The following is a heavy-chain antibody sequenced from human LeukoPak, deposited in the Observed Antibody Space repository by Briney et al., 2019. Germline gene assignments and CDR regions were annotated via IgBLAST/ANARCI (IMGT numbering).Heavy chain of an antibody. CDR2: IHPEGNEK. Sequence: PGGSLRLSCAVSGFSFTNFWMSWVRQAPGRGLELVANIHPEGNEKYHVESVKGRFTISRDNTKNLLFLQMNGPRVEDTAVYYCARGDAFSGDHWGQGTLVTVSS. J-gene: IGHJ4*02. V-gene: IGHV3-7*04. CDR1: GFSFTNFW. CDR3: ARGDAFSGDH.